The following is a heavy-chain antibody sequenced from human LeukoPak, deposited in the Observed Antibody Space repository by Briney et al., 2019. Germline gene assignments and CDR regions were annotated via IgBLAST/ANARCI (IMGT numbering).Heavy chain of an antibody. J-gene: IGHJ4*02. CDR3: ARVSDGYNSGEAFDY. CDR1: GFTFSSYA. V-gene: IGHV3-30-3*01. Sequence: GGSLRLSCAASGFTFSSYAMHWVRQAPGRGLEWVAVISYDGSNKYYADSVKGRFTISRDNSKNTLYLQMNSLRAEDTAVYYRARVSDGYNSGEAFDYWGQGTLVTVSS. D-gene: IGHD5-24*01. CDR2: ISYDGSNK.